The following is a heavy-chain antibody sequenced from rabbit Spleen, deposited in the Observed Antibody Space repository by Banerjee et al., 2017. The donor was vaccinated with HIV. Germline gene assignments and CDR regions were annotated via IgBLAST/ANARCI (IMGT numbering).Heavy chain of an antibody. CDR2: IYIGSGIT. CDR3: ARSGYVGWGGDGDLTGNKL. D-gene: IGHD4-1*01. CDR1: GFSFSSGYD. J-gene: IGHJ6*01. V-gene: IGHV1S40*01. Sequence: QSLEESGGGLVKPGASLTLTCKDSGFSFSSGYDMCWVRQAPGKGLEWIACIYIGSGITYYASWAKGRFTISKTSSTTVTLQMTSLTAADTATYFCARSGYVGWGGDGDLTGNKLWGPGTLVTVS.